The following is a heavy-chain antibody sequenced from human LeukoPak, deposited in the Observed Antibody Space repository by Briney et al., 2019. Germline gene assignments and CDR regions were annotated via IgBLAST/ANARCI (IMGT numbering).Heavy chain of an antibody. Sequence: ASVKVSCKASGYTFTSYYMHWVRQAPGQGLEWMGIINPSGGSTSYAQKFQGRVTMTRDTSTSTVYMELSSLRSKDTAVYYCARGDSSGYSYYYYYGMDVWGQGTTVTVSS. D-gene: IGHD3-22*01. CDR1: GYTFTSYY. V-gene: IGHV1-46*01. CDR2: INPSGGST. CDR3: ARGDSSGYSYYYYYGMDV. J-gene: IGHJ6*02.